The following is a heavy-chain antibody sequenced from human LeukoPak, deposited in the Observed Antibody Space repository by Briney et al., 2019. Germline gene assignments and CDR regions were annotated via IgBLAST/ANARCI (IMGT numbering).Heavy chain of an antibody. CDR3: ARGGGLDV. D-gene: IGHD3-16*01. J-gene: IGHJ6*02. CDR1: GFTFSSYW. Sequence: LTGGSLRLSCAASGFTFSSYWMNWARQAPGKGLEWVASINHNGNVNYYVDSVKGRFTISRDNAKNSLYLQMSNLRAEDTAVYSCARGGGLDVWGQGATVTVSS. CDR2: INHNGNVN. V-gene: IGHV3-7*03.